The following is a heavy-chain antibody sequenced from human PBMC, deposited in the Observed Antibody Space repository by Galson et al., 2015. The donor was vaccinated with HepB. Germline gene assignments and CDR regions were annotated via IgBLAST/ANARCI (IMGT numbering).Heavy chain of an antibody. V-gene: IGHV5-51*03. CDR3: ARLPVNIVAMGYGMDV. D-gene: IGHD5-12*01. Sequence: QSGAEVKKPGESLKISCKGSGYSFTSYWIGWVRQTPGKGLEWMGIIYPGDSDTRYSPSFQGQVTTSADKSISTAYLQWSSLEASDTAMYYCARLPVNIVAMGYGMDVWGQGTTVTVSS. CDR2: IYPGDSDT. J-gene: IGHJ6*02. CDR1: GYSFTSYW.